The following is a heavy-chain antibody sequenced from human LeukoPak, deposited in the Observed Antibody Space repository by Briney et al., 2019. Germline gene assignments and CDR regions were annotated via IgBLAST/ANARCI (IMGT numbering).Heavy chain of an antibody. CDR2: ISSSSYI. V-gene: IGHV3-21*01. J-gene: IGHJ6*02. CDR3: ASLRITIFGVVTTYYYGMDV. D-gene: IGHD3-3*01. CDR1: GLTFSSYS. Sequence: GGSLRLSCAASGLTFSSYSMNWVRQAPGKGLEWVSSISSSSYIYYADSVKGRFTISRDNAKNSLYLQMNSLRAEDTAVYYCASLRITIFGVVTTYYYGMDVWGQGTTVTVSS.